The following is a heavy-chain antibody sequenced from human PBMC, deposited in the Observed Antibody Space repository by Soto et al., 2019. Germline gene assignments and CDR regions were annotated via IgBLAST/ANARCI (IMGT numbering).Heavy chain of an antibody. Sequence: TLSLTCTVSGGSISSYYWSWIRQPPGKGLEWIGYIYYSGSTNYNPSLKSRVTISVDTSKNQFSLKLSSVTAADTAVYYCASQGATKFIHAFDIWGQGTMVTVSS. V-gene: IGHV4-59*01. CDR2: IYYSGST. D-gene: IGHD1-26*01. CDR1: GGSISSYY. CDR3: ASQGATKFIHAFDI. J-gene: IGHJ3*02.